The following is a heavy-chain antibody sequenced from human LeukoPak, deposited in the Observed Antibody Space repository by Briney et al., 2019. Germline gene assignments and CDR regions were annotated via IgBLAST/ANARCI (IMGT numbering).Heavy chain of an antibody. J-gene: IGHJ5*02. D-gene: IGHD6-25*01. Sequence: ALVKVSCKASGGTFSSYAISWVRQAPGQGLEWMGRIIPILGIANYAQKFQGRVTITADKSTSTAYMELSSLRSEDTAVYYCARDLSIAAAAWFDPWGQGTLVTVSS. CDR3: ARDLSIAAAAWFDP. CDR2: IIPILGIA. CDR1: GGTFSSYA. V-gene: IGHV1-69*04.